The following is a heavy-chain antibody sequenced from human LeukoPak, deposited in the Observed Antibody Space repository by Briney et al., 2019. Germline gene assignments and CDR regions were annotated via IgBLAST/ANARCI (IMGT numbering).Heavy chain of an antibody. V-gene: IGHV3-43*01. Sequence: PGGSLRLSCVASGFTFDDYTMHWVRQAPGKGLEWVSFITWDGGSTYYADSVKGRFTISRDNNKNSLYLQMNSLRPEDTALYYCAKPRNDDEKALDIWGQGTMVSVSS. J-gene: IGHJ3*02. CDR3: AKPRNDDEKALDI. CDR1: GFTFDDYT. CDR2: ITWDGGST. D-gene: IGHD1-14*01.